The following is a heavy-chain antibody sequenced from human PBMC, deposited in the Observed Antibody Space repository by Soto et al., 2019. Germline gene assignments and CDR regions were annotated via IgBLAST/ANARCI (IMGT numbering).Heavy chain of an antibody. CDR3: ARVDYYDFWSGYYRGSFDY. D-gene: IGHD3-3*01. J-gene: IGHJ4*02. V-gene: IGHV4-38-2*01. CDR2: IYHSGST. CDR1: GYSISSGYY. Sequence: PSETLSLTCAVSGYSISSGYYWGWIRQPPGKGLEWIGSIYHSGSTYYNPSLKSRVTISVDTSKNQFSLKLSSVTAADTAVYYCARVDYYDFWSGYYRGSFDYWGQGTLVTVPQ.